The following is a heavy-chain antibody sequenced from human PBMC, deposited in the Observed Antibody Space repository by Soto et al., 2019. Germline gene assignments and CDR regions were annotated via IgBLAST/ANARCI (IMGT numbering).Heavy chain of an antibody. CDR3: AGEERGTSSPFDS. CDR1: GGSISSYY. V-gene: IGHV4-4*07. J-gene: IGHJ4*02. D-gene: IGHD3-10*01. Sequence: QVQLQESGPGLVKPSETLSLTCTVSGGSISSYYWNWVRQPAGKGLEWIGRIYTSGSTNYNPSLGSRDTMSVDTSKNRFSLKVTSVTAADTAVYYCAGEERGTSSPFDSWGQGTLVTVSS. CDR2: IYTSGST.